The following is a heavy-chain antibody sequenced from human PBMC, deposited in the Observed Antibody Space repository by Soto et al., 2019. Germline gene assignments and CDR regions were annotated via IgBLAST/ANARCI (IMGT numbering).Heavy chain of an antibody. D-gene: IGHD3-16*01. CDR2: FSGSGGNT. CDR3: AKDTYVSGSQMYYAFDS. V-gene: IGHV3-23*01. CDR1: GFTFRIYA. Sequence: EVQLLESGGGLVQPGGSVRLSCAASGFTFRIYAMSWVRQAPGKGLEWVSGFSGSGGNTYYADSVKGRFTISSDNSKNTLYLKMQSLRAEVTALYYCAKDTYVSGSQMYYAFDSWGQGTLVTVSS. J-gene: IGHJ4*02.